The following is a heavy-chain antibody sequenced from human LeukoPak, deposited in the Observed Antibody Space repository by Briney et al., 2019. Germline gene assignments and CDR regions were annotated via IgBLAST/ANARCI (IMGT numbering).Heavy chain of an antibody. CDR1: GFTFSSYA. CDR3: AKDFCSSTSCYADY. J-gene: IGHJ4*02. CDR2: ISGSGGST. V-gene: IGHV3-23*01. Sequence: GGSLRLSCAASGFTFSSYAMSWVRQAPGKGLEWVSAISGSGGSTYYADSVKGRFTISRDNSKNTLYLQMNSLRAEDTAVYYCAKDFCSSTSCYADYWGQGTLVTVSS. D-gene: IGHD2-2*01.